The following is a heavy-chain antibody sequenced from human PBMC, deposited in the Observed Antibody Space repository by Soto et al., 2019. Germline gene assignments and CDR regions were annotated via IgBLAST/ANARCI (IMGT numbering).Heavy chain of an antibody. CDR1: GGSISSGCYY. Sequence: SETLFLTCTVSGGSISSGCYYWSWTRQHPGKGLEWIGYIYYSGNTYYNPSLKSRVTISVDTSKNQLSLKVSSVTAADTAVYYCARISITIFGWGYNWFDPWRQGTMVTVSS. J-gene: IGHJ5*02. CDR3: ARISITIFGWGYNWFDP. CDR2: IYYSGNT. D-gene: IGHD3-3*01. V-gene: IGHV4-31*03.